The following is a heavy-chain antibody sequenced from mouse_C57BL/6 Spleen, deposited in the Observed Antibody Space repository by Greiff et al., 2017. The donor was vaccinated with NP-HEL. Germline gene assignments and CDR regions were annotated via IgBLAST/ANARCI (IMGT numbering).Heavy chain of an antibody. CDR3: ARSTGVYYFDY. D-gene: IGHD4-1*01. V-gene: IGHV1-81*01. CDR1: GYTFTSYG. Sequence: VKLMESGAELARPGASVKLSCKASGYTFTSYGISWVKQRTGQGLEWIGEIYPRSGNTYYNEKFKGKATLTADKSSSTAYMELRSLTSEDSAVYFCARSTGVYYFDYWGQGTTLTVSS. J-gene: IGHJ2*01. CDR2: IYPRSGNT.